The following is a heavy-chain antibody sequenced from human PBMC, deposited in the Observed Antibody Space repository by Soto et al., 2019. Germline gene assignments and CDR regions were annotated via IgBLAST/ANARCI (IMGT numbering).Heavy chain of an antibody. CDR2: IYYSGNT. CDR1: GGSITSSSYY. V-gene: IGHV4-39*01. Sequence: PSETLSLTCTVSGGSITSSSYYWGWIRQPPGKGLEWIGSIYYSGNTYYNPSLKSRVTISVDTSKNQFSLKLSSVTAADTAVYYCARSPRIAVAGTPSYYYCGMDVWGRGSTVAGSS. D-gene: IGHD6-19*01. J-gene: IGHJ6*04. CDR3: ARSPRIAVAGTPSYYYCGMDV.